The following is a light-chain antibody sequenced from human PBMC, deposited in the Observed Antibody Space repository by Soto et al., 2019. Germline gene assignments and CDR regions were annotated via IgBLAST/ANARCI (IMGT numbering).Light chain of an antibody. CDR3: QHRSNWPPWT. CDR1: QSVSTY. Sequence: EIVLTQSPATLSLSPGERATLSCRASQSVSTYLAWYQQKPGQAPRLLIFDASNRATGIPARLSGSGSGTDFTLTISSLEPDDFAVYYCQHRSNWPPWTFGQGTKVDIK. J-gene: IGKJ1*01. V-gene: IGKV3-11*01. CDR2: DAS.